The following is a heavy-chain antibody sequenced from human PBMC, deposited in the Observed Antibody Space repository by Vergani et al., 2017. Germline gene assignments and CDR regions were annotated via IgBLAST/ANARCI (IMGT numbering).Heavy chain of an antibody. J-gene: IGHJ5*02. CDR2: INPSGGST. CDR3: AAAITMVRGINWFDP. V-gene: IGHV1-46*01. D-gene: IGHD3-10*01. CDR1: GYTFTSYY. Sequence: QVQLVQSGAEVTKPGASVKVSCKASGYTFTSYYMHWVRQAPGQGLEWMGIINPSGGSTSYAQKFQGRVTMTRDTSTSTVYMELSSLRSEDTAVYYCAAAITMVRGINWFDPWGQGTLVTVSS.